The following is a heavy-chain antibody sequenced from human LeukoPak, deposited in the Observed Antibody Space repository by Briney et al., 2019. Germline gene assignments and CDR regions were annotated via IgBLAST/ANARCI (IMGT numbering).Heavy chain of an antibody. J-gene: IGHJ6*02. CDR2: INPNSGGT. CDR3: ARSGGRIVVVPAAISVYGMDV. V-gene: IGHV1-2*02. D-gene: IGHD2-2*01. CDR1: GYTCTGYY. Sequence: GASVKVSCKASGYTCTGYYMHWVRQAPGQGLEWMGWINPNSGGTNYAQKFQGRVTMTRDTSISTAYMELSRLRSDDTAVYYCARSGGRIVVVPAAISVYGMDVWGQGTTVTVSS.